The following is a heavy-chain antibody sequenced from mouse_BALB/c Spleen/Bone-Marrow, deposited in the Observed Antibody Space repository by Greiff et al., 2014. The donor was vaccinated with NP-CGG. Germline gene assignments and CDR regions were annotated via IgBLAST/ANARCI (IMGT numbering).Heavy chain of an antibody. D-gene: IGHD2-14*01. V-gene: IGHV1-5*01. CDR1: GYTFTSYW. CDR3: TRYYYRFSAWFAY. CDR2: IYPGNSDT. J-gene: IGHJ3*01. Sequence: EVQRVESGTVLARPGASAKMSCKASGYTFTSYWMHWVKQRPGQGLEWIGAIYPGNSDTSYNQKFKGKAKRTAVTSTSTAYMELSSLTNEDSAVYYCTRYYYRFSAWFAYWGQGTLVTVSA.